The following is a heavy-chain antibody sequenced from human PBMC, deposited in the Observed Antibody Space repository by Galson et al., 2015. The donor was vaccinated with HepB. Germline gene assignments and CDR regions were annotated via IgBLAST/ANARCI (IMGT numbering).Heavy chain of an antibody. V-gene: IGHV3-23*01. Sequence: SLRLSCAASGFTFSSCAMNWVRQAPGKGLEWVSAISGSGDRAYYADSVKGRFTISRDNSKNTLYLQMSSLRAEDTAVYYCAKDRGWELLLVLDSWGQGALVTVSS. CDR3: AKDRGWELLLVLDS. CDR2: ISGSGDRA. J-gene: IGHJ4*02. CDR1: GFTFSSCA. D-gene: IGHD1-26*01.